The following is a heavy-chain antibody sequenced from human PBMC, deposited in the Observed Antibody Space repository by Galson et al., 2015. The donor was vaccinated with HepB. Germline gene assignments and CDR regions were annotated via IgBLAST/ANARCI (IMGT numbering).Heavy chain of an antibody. J-gene: IGHJ6*03. D-gene: IGHD6-25*01. CDR3: AREGWTTAVGGYMDV. CDR2: ISAYNGNT. Sequence: SVKVSCKASGYTFTSYGISWVRQAPGQGLEWMGWISAYNGNTNYAQNLQGRVTMTTDTSTSTAYMKLRSLRSDDTAVYYCAREGWTTAVGGYMDVWGKGTTVTVSS. CDR1: GYTFTSYG. V-gene: IGHV1-18*01.